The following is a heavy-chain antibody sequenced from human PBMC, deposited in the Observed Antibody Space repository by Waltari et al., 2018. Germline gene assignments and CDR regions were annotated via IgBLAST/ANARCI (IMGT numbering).Heavy chain of an antibody. Sequence: QVQLQEAGPGLVKPSQTLSPTCTVSGDSIGSGEYFWSWIRQPPGKGLEWIGYLYYSGSTYYNPSLKSRVTISGDTSKNEFSLKLSSVTAADTAVYYCARSYGSGSYWLDALDIWGQGTVVTVSS. D-gene: IGHD3-10*01. V-gene: IGHV4-30-4*08. CDR2: LYYSGST. CDR3: ARSYGSGSYWLDALDI. CDR1: GDSIGSGEYF. J-gene: IGHJ3*02.